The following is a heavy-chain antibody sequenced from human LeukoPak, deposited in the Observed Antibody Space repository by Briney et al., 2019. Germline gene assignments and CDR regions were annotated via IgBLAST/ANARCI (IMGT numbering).Heavy chain of an antibody. CDR2: ISSSSSYI. J-gene: IGHJ4*02. D-gene: IGHD3-10*01. CDR1: GFTFSSYS. CDR3: ARDRRLYYYGSGIKTT. V-gene: IGHV3-21*01. Sequence: GGSLTLSCAASGFTFSSYSMNWVRQAQGKGLEWVSSISSSSSYIYYADSVKGRFTIPRDNAKNSLYLQMNSLRAEDTAVYYCARDRRLYYYGSGIKTTWGQGTLVTVSS.